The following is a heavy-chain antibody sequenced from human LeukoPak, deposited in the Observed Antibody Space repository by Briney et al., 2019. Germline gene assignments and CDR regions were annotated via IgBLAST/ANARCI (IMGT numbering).Heavy chain of an antibody. J-gene: IGHJ4*02. CDR1: GFTFSGSA. Sequence: GGSLRLSCAASGFTFSGSAMHWVRQASGKGLEWVGRIRSKANSYATAYAASVKGRITISRDDSKNTAYLQMNSLKTEDTAVYYCTIPPRDSGIHTRGYWGQGTLVTVSS. V-gene: IGHV3-73*01. CDR2: IRSKANSYAT. CDR3: TIPPRDSGIHTRGY. D-gene: IGHD1-26*01.